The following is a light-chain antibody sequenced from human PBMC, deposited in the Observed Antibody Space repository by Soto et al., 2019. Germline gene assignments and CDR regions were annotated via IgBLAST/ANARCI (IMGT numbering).Light chain of an antibody. CDR1: QSISSW. V-gene: IGKV1-5*01. Sequence: DIQMTQSPSTLSASVGDRVTITCRASQSISSWLAWYQQKLGRAPRLLIYDASSLESGVPSRFSGSGSGADFTLTISRLEPEDFALCYCQQYGSSPWTFGQVTKVDIK. J-gene: IGKJ1*01. CDR3: QQYGSSPWT. CDR2: DAS.